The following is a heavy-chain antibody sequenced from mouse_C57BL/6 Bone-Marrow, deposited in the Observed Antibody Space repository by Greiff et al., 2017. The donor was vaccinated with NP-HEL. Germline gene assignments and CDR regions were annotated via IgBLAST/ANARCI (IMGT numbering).Heavy chain of an antibody. Sequence: QVQLQQSGAELARPGASVKLSCKASGYTFTSYGISWVKQRTGQGLEWIGEIYPRSGNTYYIEKFKGKATLTADKSSSTAYMELRSLTSEDSAVYFCARERIYYDPEGFAYWGQGALVTVSA. CDR2: IYPRSGNT. J-gene: IGHJ3*01. CDR1: GYTFTSYG. CDR3: ARERIYYDPEGFAY. V-gene: IGHV1-81*01. D-gene: IGHD2-4*01.